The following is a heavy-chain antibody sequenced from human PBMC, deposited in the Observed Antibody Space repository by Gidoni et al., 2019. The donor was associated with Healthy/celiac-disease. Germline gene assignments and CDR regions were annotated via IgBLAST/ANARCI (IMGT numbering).Heavy chain of an antibody. V-gene: IGHV1-69*06. CDR3: ARAPPPMIVRARYFDY. D-gene: IGHD3-22*01. Sequence: QVQLVQSGAEVQKPGSSVKVSCKASGGTFSSYAISWVRQAPGQGLEWMGGIIPIFGTANYAQKFQGRVTITADKSTSTAYMELSSLRSEDTAVYYCARAPPPMIVRARYFDYWGQGTLVTVSS. CDR2: IIPIFGTA. J-gene: IGHJ4*02. CDR1: GGTFSSYA.